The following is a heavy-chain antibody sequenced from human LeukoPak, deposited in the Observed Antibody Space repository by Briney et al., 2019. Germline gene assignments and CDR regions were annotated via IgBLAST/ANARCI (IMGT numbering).Heavy chain of an antibody. V-gene: IGHV3-33*06. Sequence: GGSLRLSCAASGFTFSSYGMHWVRQAPGKGLEWVAVIWYDGSNKYYADSVKGRFTISRDNSKNTLYLQMNSLRAEDTAVYYCAKVREQQLDFYFDYWGQGTLVTVSS. CDR2: IWYDGSNK. CDR3: AKVREQQLDFYFDY. J-gene: IGHJ4*02. D-gene: IGHD6-13*01. CDR1: GFTFSSYG.